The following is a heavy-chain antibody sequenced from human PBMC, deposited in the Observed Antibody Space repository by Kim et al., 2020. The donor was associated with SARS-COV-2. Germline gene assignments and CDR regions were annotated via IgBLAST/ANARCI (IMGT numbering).Heavy chain of an antibody. D-gene: IGHD3-22*01. CDR2: VYYSGTT. Sequence: SETLSLTCTVSGDSISSSFYYWGWIRQPPGKGLEWIGSVYYSGTTYYNPSLKSRVTMSVDTSKNEFSLKVTSVTAADTAVYFCARLPRDSTGSVDCWGQGTLVTVSS. V-gene: IGHV4-39*01. CDR1: GDSISSSFYY. CDR3: ARLPRDSTGSVDC. J-gene: IGHJ4*02.